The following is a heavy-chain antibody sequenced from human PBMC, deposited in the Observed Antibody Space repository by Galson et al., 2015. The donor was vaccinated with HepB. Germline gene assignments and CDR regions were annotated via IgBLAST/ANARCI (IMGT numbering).Heavy chain of an antibody. CDR2: ISGSGGST. Sequence: SLRLSCAASGFTFSSYAMSWVRQAPGKGLEWVSAISGSGGSTYYADSVKGRFTISRDNSKNTLYLQMNSLRAEDTAVYYCAKSPWITIFGVVIIPRVNYYFDYWGQGTLVTVSS. CDR3: AKSPWITIFGVVIIPRVNYYFDY. D-gene: IGHD3-3*01. CDR1: GFTFSSYA. V-gene: IGHV3-23*01. J-gene: IGHJ4*02.